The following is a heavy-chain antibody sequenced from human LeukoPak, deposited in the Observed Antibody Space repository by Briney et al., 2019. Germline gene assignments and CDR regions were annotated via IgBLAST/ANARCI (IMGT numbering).Heavy chain of an antibody. CDR3: ARLTNGDYGDLRDY. CDR2: IIPIFGTA. V-gene: IGHV1-69*06. CDR1: GGTFSSYA. D-gene: IGHD4-17*01. J-gene: IGHJ4*02. Sequence: ASVKVSCKASGGTFSSYAISWVRQAPGQGLEWMGGIIPIFGTANYAQKFQGRVTITADKSTSTAYMELSSLRSEDTAVYYCARLTNGDYGDLRDYWGQGTLVTVSS.